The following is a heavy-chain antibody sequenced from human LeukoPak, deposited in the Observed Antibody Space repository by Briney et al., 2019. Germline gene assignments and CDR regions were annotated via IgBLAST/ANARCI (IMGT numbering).Heavy chain of an antibody. CDR2: ISAYNGNT. J-gene: IGHJ6*03. CDR3: ARTSYSSSWLPVYYYYYMDV. V-gene: IGHV1-18*01. Sequence: ASVKMSCEASRYTFTSYGISWGRHAPGHRLERIGWISAYNGNTNYAQQLQGRVTMTTDTSTSTAYMELRSLRSDDPAVYYCARTSYSSSWLPVYYYYYMDVWGKGTTVTISS. D-gene: IGHD6-13*01. CDR1: RYTFTSYG.